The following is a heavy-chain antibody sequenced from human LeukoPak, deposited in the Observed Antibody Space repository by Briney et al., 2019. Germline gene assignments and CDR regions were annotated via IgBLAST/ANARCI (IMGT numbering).Heavy chain of an antibody. D-gene: IGHD3-3*01. CDR3: ARDRAWNYFDY. CDR2: ISNDGSRR. J-gene: IGHJ4*02. CDR1: GFTFSRHG. V-gene: IGHV3-30*03. Sequence: GGSLRLSCAPSGFTFSRHGMHWVRQAPGKGLEWVAIISNDGSRRYYAHSVEGRFTISRDNSKNTLYLQMDSLRAEDTAVYYCARDRAWNYFDYWGQGTLVTVSS.